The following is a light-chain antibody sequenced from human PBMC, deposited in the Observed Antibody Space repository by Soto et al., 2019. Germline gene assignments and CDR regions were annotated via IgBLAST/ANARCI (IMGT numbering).Light chain of an antibody. V-gene: IGKV3-15*01. CDR1: QSISDT. J-gene: IGKJ1*01. CDR2: GAS. Sequence: EIVMTQSPATLSVSPGGRATLSCRASQSISDTLAWYHQKPGQAPRLLIYGASKRATGFPARFSGSGSGTDFPLTISSLQSEDFAVYYCQQYNNWPWTFGQGTKVEIK. CDR3: QQYNNWPWT.